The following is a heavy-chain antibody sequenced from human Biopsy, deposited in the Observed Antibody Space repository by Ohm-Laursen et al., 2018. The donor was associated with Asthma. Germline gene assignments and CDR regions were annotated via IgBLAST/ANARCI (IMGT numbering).Heavy chain of an antibody. V-gene: IGHV4-39*01. CDR3: ARHWDWRSFFDY. Sequence: SDTLSLTCTVSGGSMSSSSYYWGWIRQPPGKGLEWMGSISYTGSAYHNPSLKSRPTISVDTSKNHFSLKLSSVTAADTAVYYCARHWDWRSFFDYWGQGTPVTVSS. CDR2: ISYTGSA. CDR1: GGSMSSSSYY. J-gene: IGHJ4*02. D-gene: IGHD3/OR15-3a*01.